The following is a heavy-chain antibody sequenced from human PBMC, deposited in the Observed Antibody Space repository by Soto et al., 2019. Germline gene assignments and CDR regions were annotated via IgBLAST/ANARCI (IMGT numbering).Heavy chain of an antibody. CDR3: ARTTAVPNTLRSRYFFDY. V-gene: IGHV4-61*01. Sequence: QVQLQESGPGLLKPSETLSLTCSVSGGSVSNKTYYWSWIRQPPGKRLEWIGYVYYSGTTNYNPSLKSRVTISVDLSKNQFSLRLSSVTPPDTALYYCARTTAVPNTLRSRYFFDYWGQGTLVTVSS. CDR2: VYYSGTT. D-gene: IGHD4-17*01. J-gene: IGHJ4*02. CDR1: GGSVSNKTYY.